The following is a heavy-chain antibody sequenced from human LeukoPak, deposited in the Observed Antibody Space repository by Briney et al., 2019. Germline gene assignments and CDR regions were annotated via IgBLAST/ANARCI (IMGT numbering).Heavy chain of an antibody. CDR1: GFTFSSYA. CDR2: ISDSGGDS. CDR3: AKGGSYAPLDY. V-gene: IGHV3-23*01. J-gene: IGHJ4*02. D-gene: IGHD1-26*01. Sequence: GGSLRLSCAASGFTFSSYAMSWVRQAPGKGLEWVSAISDSGGDSIYTDSVKDRFTISRDNSKNTLYLQMNSLRAEDTALYYCAKGGSYAPLDYWGQGTLVTGSS.